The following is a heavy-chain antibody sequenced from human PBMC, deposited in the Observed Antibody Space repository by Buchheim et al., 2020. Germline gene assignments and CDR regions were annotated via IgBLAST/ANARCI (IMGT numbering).Heavy chain of an antibody. CDR3: ARPNPTYYFDY. CDR1: GFTFSSYA. V-gene: IGHV3-30-3*01. Sequence: QVQLVESGGGVVQPGRSLRLSCAASGFTFSSYAMHWVRQAPGKGLEWVAVISYDGSNKYYADSVKGRFTISRDNSKKTPYLQMNSLRAEDTAVYYCARPNPTYYFDYWGQGTL. CDR2: ISYDGSNK. J-gene: IGHJ4*02. D-gene: IGHD1-14*01.